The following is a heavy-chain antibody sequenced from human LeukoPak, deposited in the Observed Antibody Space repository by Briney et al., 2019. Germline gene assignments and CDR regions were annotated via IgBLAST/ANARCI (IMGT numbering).Heavy chain of an antibody. J-gene: IGHJ4*02. Sequence: GGSLRLSCAASGFTFSTFSMNWVRQAPGKGLEWVSYISSSSSSIYYADSVKGRFTISRDNAKNSLYLQINSLRAEDTAVYYCVRQNGADYYYYFDSWGQGTPVTVSS. CDR1: GFTFSTFS. CDR3: VRQNGADYYYYFDS. D-gene: IGHD3-22*01. CDR2: ISSSSSSI. V-gene: IGHV3-48*01.